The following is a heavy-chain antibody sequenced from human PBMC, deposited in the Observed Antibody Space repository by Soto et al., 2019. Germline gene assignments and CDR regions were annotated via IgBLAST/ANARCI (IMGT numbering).Heavy chain of an antibody. CDR1: GGTFSSYR. CDR3: ARDSGAKLSRC. J-gene: IGHJ4*02. Sequence: SVKVSCKASGGTFSSYRFNWVRQARGQGLEWLGGIVLIYRTADYVQMFLGRVTIPADESTHPVYMELSSLKSNDTALFSGARDSGAKLSRCWGQGTLVTVSS. CDR2: IVLIYRTA. V-gene: IGHV1-69*13. D-gene: IGHD6-13*01.